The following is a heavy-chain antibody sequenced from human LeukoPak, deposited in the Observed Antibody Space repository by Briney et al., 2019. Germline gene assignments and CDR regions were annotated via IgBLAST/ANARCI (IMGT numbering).Heavy chain of an antibody. Sequence: PGGSLRLSCAVSGLTVSNNYMSWVRQAPGKGLEWVSVIYSDGSPYYADSVKGRFTISRDNSKNTLYLQMSSLRAEDTAVYFCARQIVVSGTDYFDYWGQGTLVTVSS. CDR3: ARQIVVSGTDYFDY. CDR2: IYSDGSP. V-gene: IGHV3-66*04. D-gene: IGHD6-19*01. J-gene: IGHJ4*02. CDR1: GLTVSNNY.